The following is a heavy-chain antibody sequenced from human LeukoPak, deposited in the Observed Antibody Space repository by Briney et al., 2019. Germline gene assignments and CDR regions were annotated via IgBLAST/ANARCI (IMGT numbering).Heavy chain of an antibody. V-gene: IGHV3-64*01. D-gene: IGHD3-3*01. J-gene: IGHJ6*02. CDR2: ISSNGGST. CDR3: ARDYGFWTTYYYYGMDV. CDR1: GFTFSSYA. Sequence: GGSLRLSCAASGFTFSSYAMHWVRQAPGKGLEYVAAISSNGGSTYYANSVKGRFTISRDNSKNTLYLQMGSLRAEDMAVYYCARDYGFWTTYYYYGMDVWGQGTTDTVSS.